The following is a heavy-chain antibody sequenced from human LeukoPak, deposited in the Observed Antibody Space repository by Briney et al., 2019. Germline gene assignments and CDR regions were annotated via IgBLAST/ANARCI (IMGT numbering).Heavy chain of an antibody. CDR3: AELGITMIGGV. CDR1: GFTFSSYD. D-gene: IGHD3-10*02. J-gene: IGHJ6*04. V-gene: IGHV3-30*18. Sequence: GGSLRLSCAASGFTFSSYDMHWVRQASGKGLEWVAVISDDRSNKYYADSVKGRFTISRDNSKNTLYLQMNSLRAEDTAVYYCAELGITMIGGVWGKGTTVTISS. CDR2: ISDDRSNK.